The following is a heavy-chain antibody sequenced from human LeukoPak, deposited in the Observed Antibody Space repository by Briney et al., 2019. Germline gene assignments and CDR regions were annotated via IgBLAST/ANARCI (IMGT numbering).Heavy chain of an antibody. CDR3: ARRRFDY. CDR1: GFTFSSYA. V-gene: IGHV3-30-3*01. CDR2: ISYDGSNK. Sequence: GRSLRLTCAASGFTFSSYAMHWVRQAPGKGLEWVAVISYDGSNKYYADSVEGRFTISRDNSKNTLYLQMNSLRAEDTAVYYCARRRFDYWGQGTLVTVSS. D-gene: IGHD5-24*01. J-gene: IGHJ4*02.